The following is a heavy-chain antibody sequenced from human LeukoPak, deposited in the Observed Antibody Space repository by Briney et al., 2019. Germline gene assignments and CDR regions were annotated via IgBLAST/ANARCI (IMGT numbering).Heavy chain of an antibody. CDR3: AKSRGPQLVIFLADDAFDI. D-gene: IGHD1-1*01. Sequence: GGSLRLSCAASGFTFSSYAMSWVRQAPGKGLEWVSAISGSGGSTYYADSVKGRFTISRDNSKNTLYLQMNSLRAEDTAVYYCAKSRGPQLVIFLADDAFDIWGQGTMVTVSS. V-gene: IGHV3-23*01. J-gene: IGHJ3*02. CDR2: ISGSGGST. CDR1: GFTFSSYA.